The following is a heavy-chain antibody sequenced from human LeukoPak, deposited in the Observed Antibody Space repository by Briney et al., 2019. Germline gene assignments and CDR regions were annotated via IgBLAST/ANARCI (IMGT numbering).Heavy chain of an antibody. V-gene: IGHV4-59*01. D-gene: IGHD3-10*01. CDR1: GGSISSYY. CDR3: ARDTGVRYYGSGSYYNRYFDY. Sequence: SETLSLTCTVSGGSISSYYWSWIRQPPGKGLEWIGYIYYSGSTNCNPSLKSRVTISVDTSKNQFSLKLSSVTAADTAVYYCARDTGVRYYGSGSYYNRYFDYWGQGTLVTVSS. CDR2: IYYSGST. J-gene: IGHJ4*02.